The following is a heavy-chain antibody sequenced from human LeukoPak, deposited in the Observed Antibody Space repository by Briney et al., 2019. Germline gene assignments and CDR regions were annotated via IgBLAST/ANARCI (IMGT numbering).Heavy chain of an antibody. CDR2: MSSTGNTI. CDR3: ARSSSYFTYFDL. D-gene: IGHD2/OR15-2a*01. V-gene: IGHV3-11*04. J-gene: IGHJ2*01. CDR1: GFNLRDYY. Sequence: GGSLRLSCAASGFNLRDYYMSWIRQAPGQGLAWISYMSSTGNTIYYAESVKGRFTVSRDSAHNSMSLQMTSLRAEDSAVYYCARSSSYFTYFDLWGRDTLVTVSS.